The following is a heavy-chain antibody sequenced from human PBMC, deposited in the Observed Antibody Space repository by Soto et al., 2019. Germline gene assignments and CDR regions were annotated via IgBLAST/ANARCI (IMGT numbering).Heavy chain of an antibody. CDR3: AREGDAYKGAALDY. CDR1: GFTFSNYV. V-gene: IGHV3-30-3*01. J-gene: IGHJ4*02. CDR2: IAYDGSNM. Sequence: QVQLVESGGGVVQPGRSLRLSCAASGFTFSNYVMNWVRQAPGKGLEWVAVIAYDGSNMYYADSVKGRFTISRDTSKNTLYLQMNSMRVEDTAVYYCAREGDAYKGAALDYWGQGTLVIVSA. D-gene: IGHD1-1*01.